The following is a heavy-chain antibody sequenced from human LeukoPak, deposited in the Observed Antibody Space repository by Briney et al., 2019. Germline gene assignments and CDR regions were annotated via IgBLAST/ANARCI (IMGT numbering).Heavy chain of an antibody. CDR3: ARDDGVGATNYFDY. CDR1: GGSISSYY. V-gene: IGHV4-59*01. J-gene: IGHJ4*02. D-gene: IGHD1-26*01. Sequence: SETLSLTCAVYGGSISSYYWSWIRQPPGKGLEWIGYIYYSGSTNYNPSLKSRVTMSVDTSKNQFSLKLSSVTAADTAVYYCARDDGVGATNYFDYWGQGTLVTVSS. CDR2: IYYSGST.